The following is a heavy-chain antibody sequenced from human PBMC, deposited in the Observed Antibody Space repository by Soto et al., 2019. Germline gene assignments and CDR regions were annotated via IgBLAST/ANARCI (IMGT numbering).Heavy chain of an antibody. V-gene: IGHV1-18*01. D-gene: IGHD2-2*01. J-gene: IGHJ6*02. CDR3: ARDGIVVVPAAIGMTAYYYYYGMDV. CDR1: GYTFTSYG. CDR2: ISAYNGNT. Sequence: GASVKVSCKASGYTFTSYGISWVRQAPGQGLEWMGWISAYNGNTNYAQKLQGRVTMTTDTSTSTAYMELRSLRSDDTAVYYCARDGIVVVPAAIGMTAYYYYYGMDVWGQGTTVTVS.